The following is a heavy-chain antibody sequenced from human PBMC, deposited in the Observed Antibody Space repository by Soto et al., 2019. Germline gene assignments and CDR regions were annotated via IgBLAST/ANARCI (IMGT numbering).Heavy chain of an antibody. D-gene: IGHD3-16*01. V-gene: IGHV5-51*01. J-gene: IGHJ6*02. Sequence: GESLKISCKGSGYSFTSYWIGWVRQMPGKGLEWMGIIYPGDSDTRYSPSFQGQVTISADKSISTAYLQWSSLKASDTAMYYCARPFGSPYYYYGMEVWGQGTTVTVSS. CDR1: GYSFTSYW. CDR3: ARPFGSPYYYYGMEV. CDR2: IYPGDSDT.